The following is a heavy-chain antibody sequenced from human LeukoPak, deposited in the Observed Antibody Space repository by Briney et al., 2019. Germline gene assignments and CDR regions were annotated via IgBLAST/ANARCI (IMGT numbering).Heavy chain of an antibody. CDR2: IWGYSGKT. D-gene: IGHD1-26*01. V-gene: IGHV1-18*01. J-gene: IGHJ4*01. CDR3: ARDEGWAVPYYFDY. CDR1: GYIYTSFG. Sequence: ASVKVSCKASGYIYTSFGISWVRPAPGQGLEWGGLIWGYSGKTQYAQNTEDRRTMTTNTCTGRAYMNDRSVRSDDTAGYYCARDEGWAVPYYFDYWGQGTLITVSS.